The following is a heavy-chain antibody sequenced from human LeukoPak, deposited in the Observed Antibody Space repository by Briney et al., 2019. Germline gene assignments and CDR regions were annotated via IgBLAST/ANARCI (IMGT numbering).Heavy chain of an antibody. Sequence: SQTLSLTCAISGDRVSSNSAAWNWIRQSPSRGLEWLGRTYYRSKWYNGYAVSVKSRTTINPDTSKNQFSLQLNSVTPEDTAVYYCARSGVIDMVPFDHWDQGTLVTVSS. CDR2: TYYRSKWYN. CDR1: GDRVSSNSAA. CDR3: ARSGVIDMVPFDH. J-gene: IGHJ4*02. V-gene: IGHV6-1*01. D-gene: IGHD2-21*01.